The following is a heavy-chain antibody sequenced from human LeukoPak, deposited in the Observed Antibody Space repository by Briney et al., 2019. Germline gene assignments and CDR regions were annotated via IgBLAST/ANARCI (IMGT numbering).Heavy chain of an antibody. CDR3: AKADHVATTTPDY. V-gene: IGHV3-23*01. CDR2: ISGSGGRT. Sequence: GGSLRLSCAASGFTFSSYAMSWVRQAPGKGLEWVSAISGSGGRTYYADSVKGRFTISRDNSKNTLYLQMNSLRAEDTAVYYCAKADHVATTTPDYWGQGTLVTVSS. J-gene: IGHJ4*02. CDR1: GFTFSSYA. D-gene: IGHD5-12*01.